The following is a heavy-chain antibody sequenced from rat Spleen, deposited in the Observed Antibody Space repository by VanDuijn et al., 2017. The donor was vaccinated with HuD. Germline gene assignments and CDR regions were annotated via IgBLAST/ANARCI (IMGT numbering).Heavy chain of an antibody. CDR2: IIYDGSST. V-gene: IGHV5-17*01. CDR3: ASLMYTPDYLGVMDV. D-gene: IGHD1-6*01. CDR1: GFTFSDYA. J-gene: IGHJ4*01. Sequence: EVQLVESGGGLVQPGRSLKFSCAASGFTFSDYAMAWVRQAPKKGLEWVATIIYDGSSTYYRDSVKGRFTISRDNAKSTLYLQMDSLRSEDTATYYCASLMYTPDYLGVMDVWGQGASVTVSS.